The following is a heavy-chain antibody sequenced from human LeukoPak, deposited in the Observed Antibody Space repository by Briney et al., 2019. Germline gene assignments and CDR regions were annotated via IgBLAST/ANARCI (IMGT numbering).Heavy chain of an antibody. V-gene: IGHV3-23*01. CDR2: ISDSGGST. Sequence: PGGSLRLSCAASGFTLSRYAMSWVRQAPGKGLEWVSAISDSGGSTNYADSVKGRLSISRDNSKNTLYLQMNSLRAEDTAIYYGAKAHSLQSATSNYVFHIWGQGTMVTVSS. CDR3: AKAHSLQSATSNYVFHI. D-gene: IGHD1-1*01. J-gene: IGHJ3*02. CDR1: GFTLSRYA.